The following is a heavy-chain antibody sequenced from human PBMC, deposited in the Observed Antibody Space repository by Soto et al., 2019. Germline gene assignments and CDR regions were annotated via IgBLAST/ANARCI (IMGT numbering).Heavy chain of an antibody. CDR2: IKSKTSGGTI. CDR1: GFTFSPAW. Sequence: GGSLRLSCEASGFTFSPAWMIWVRQAPGKGLEWVGLIKSKTSGGTIDYAAPVKGRFTISRDDSEKMLYLQMNSLSAEDTAVYYCVADVPNSSDYVPIDYWGQGTLVTVSS. V-gene: IGHV3-15*01. J-gene: IGHJ4*02. D-gene: IGHD3-22*01. CDR3: VADVPNSSDYVPIDY.